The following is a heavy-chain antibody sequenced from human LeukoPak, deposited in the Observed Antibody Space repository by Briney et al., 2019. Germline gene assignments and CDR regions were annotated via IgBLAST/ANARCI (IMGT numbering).Heavy chain of an antibody. Sequence: GGSLRLSCATSGLTFSDHHMDWVRRAPGSGLEWIGRSSSKSQSYSTQFAASVKGRFTISRDDSKNLLFLQMNSLRTEDTAVYYCAVLTTRTLTGTDYWGQGTLVTVSS. D-gene: IGHD3-9*01. J-gene: IGHJ4*02. CDR1: GLTFSDHH. CDR3: AVLTTRTLTGTDY. CDR2: SSSKSQSYST. V-gene: IGHV3-72*01.